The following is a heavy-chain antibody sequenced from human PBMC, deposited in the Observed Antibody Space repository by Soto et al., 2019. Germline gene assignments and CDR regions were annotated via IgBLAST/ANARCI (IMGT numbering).Heavy chain of an antibody. CDR1: GGSFSGYS. CDR2: INHSGNT. Sequence: SETLSLTCAVYGGSFSGYSWSWIRQPPGKGLEWLGEINHSGNTNYNPSLKSRVTTSVDTSKNQFSLKLNSVTAADTAVYYCARRRRGSFYFDSGGKGILVPVPS. V-gene: IGHV4-34*01. CDR3: ARRRRGSFYFDS. D-gene: IGHD1-26*01. J-gene: IGHJ4*02.